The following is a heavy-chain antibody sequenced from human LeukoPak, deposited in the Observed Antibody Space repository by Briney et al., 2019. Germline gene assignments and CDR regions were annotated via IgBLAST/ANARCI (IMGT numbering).Heavy chain of an antibody. CDR1: GGSISSSSYY. CDR2: IYYSGST. CDR3: ARLPRGALGTFQH. Sequence: SETLSLTCTVSGGSISSSSYYWGWIRQPPGKGLEWIGSIYYSGSTYYNPSLKSRVTISVDTSKNQFSLKLSSVTAADTAVYYCARLPRGALGTFQHWGQGTLVTVSS. J-gene: IGHJ1*01. V-gene: IGHV4-39*01. D-gene: IGHD3-3*02.